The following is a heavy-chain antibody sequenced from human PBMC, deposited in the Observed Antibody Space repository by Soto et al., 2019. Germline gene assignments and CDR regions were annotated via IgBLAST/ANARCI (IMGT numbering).Heavy chain of an antibody. CDR2: ITGSGSSI. D-gene: IGHD6-13*01. CDR1: GFSFNKYA. Sequence: DVQLLESGGGLVQPGGSLKLSCVASGFSFNKYAMIWVRQAPGKGQEWVSGITGSGSSIQYTASVKGRFTITRDNSKNTLYLQMSSLRVEDTAVYYCAKAGGAAGTVDYFDYWGQGTLVTVSS. V-gene: IGHV3-23*01. CDR3: AKAGGAAGTVDYFDY. J-gene: IGHJ4*02.